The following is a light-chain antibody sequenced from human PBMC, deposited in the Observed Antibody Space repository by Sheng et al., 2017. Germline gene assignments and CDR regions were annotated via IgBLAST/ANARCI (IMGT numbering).Light chain of an antibody. CDR1: QSVSSN. CDR2: GAS. CDR3: QQYNNWPPWT. J-gene: IGKJ1*01. V-gene: IGKV3-15*01. Sequence: EIVMTQSPATLSVSPGERATLSCRASQSVSSNLAWYQQKPGQAPRLLIYGASTRATGIPARFSGSGSGTEFTLTISSLQSEDFAVYYCQQYNNWPPWTFGQRDQG.